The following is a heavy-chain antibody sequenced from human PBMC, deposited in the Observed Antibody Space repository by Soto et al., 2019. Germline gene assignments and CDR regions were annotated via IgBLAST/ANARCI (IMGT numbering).Heavy chain of an antibody. Sequence: ASVKVSCKASGYTFTSYGISWVRQAPGQGLEWMGWISAYNGNTNYAQKLQGRVTMTTDTSTSTAYMELRSLRSDDTAVYYCARSYCSSTSCYWPLDYWGQGTLVTVSS. CDR3: ARSYCSSTSCYWPLDY. CDR2: ISAYNGNT. D-gene: IGHD2-2*01. CDR1: GYTFTSYG. J-gene: IGHJ4*02. V-gene: IGHV1-18*01.